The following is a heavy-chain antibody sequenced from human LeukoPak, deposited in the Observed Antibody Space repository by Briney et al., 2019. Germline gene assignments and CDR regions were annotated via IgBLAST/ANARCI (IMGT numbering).Heavy chain of an antibody. Sequence: GSLRLSCAASGFTFSDYYMSWIRQAPGKGLEWVSAISGSGGSTYYADSVKGRFTISRDNSKDTLYLQMNSLRAEDTAVYYCAKDTRYSGSYYFVFDYWGQGTLVTVSS. D-gene: IGHD1-26*01. CDR3: AKDTRYSGSYYFVFDY. V-gene: IGHV3-23*01. J-gene: IGHJ4*02. CDR1: GFTFSDYY. CDR2: ISGSGGST.